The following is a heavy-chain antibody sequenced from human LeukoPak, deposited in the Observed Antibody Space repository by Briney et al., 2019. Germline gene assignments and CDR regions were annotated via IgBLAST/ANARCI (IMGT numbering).Heavy chain of an antibody. J-gene: IGHJ4*02. V-gene: IGHV3-30*18. CDR1: GFTFSTHA. D-gene: IGHD6-19*01. CDR3: AKDTWGSGWYHFFDY. Sequence: PGGSLRLSCAASGFTFSTHAMHWVRQAPGKGLEWVAMISFDGVYKHYTDSVRGRFTISRDESKNTLYLQMNSLRAEDTAVYYCAKDTWGSGWYHFFDYWGQGTLVTVSS. CDR2: ISFDGVYK.